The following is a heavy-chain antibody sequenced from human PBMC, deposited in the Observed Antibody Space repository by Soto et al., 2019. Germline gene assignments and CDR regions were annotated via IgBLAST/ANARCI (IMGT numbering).Heavy chain of an antibody. CDR2: IYPGDSDT. V-gene: IGHV5-51*01. J-gene: IGHJ3*02. Sequence: GEYLKISCKGSGYRFTRYWIGWVRQMPGKGLEWMGIIYPGDSDTRYSPSFQGQVTISADKSISTAYLQWSSLKASDTAMYYCASQEMATKNVDAFDIWGQGT. D-gene: IGHD5-12*01. CDR1: GYRFTRYW. CDR3: ASQEMATKNVDAFDI.